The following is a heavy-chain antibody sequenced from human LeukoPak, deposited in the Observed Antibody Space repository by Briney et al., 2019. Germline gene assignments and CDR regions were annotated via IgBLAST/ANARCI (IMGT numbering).Heavy chain of an antibody. D-gene: IGHD6-19*01. J-gene: IGHJ5*02. CDR1: GGTFSSYA. Sequence: GASVKVSCKASGGTFSSYAISRVRQAPGQGLEWMGGIIPIFGTANYAQKFQGRVTITADESTSTAYMELSSLRSEDTAVYYCARDVDSSGYPTRFDPWGQGTLVTVSS. V-gene: IGHV1-69*01. CDR2: IIPIFGTA. CDR3: ARDVDSSGYPTRFDP.